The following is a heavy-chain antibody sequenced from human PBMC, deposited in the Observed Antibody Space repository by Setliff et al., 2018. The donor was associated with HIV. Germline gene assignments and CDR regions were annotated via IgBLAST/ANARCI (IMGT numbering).Heavy chain of an antibody. CDR1: GGSIRTGNYY. CDR2: IHTTGSI. Sequence: SETLSLTCTVSGGSIRTGNYYWNLIRQPAGKGLEWIGHIHTTGSITYNPSLRSRVTISLDTSKNQVSLSLASVTAADTAVYYCARDGGGSGWSLGEFDFWGQGTLVTVSS. D-gene: IGHD6-19*01. J-gene: IGHJ4*02. CDR3: ARDGGGSGWSLGEFDF. V-gene: IGHV4-61*09.